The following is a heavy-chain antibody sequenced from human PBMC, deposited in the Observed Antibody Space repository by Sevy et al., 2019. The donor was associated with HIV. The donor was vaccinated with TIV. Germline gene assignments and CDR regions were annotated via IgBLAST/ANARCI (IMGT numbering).Heavy chain of an antibody. CDR1: GDSISGYY. CDR2: IFYSRST. Sequence: SETLSLTCTVSGDSISGYYWNWIRQPPGKGLEWIGYIFYSRSTNYNPSLKSRVTISKDTSKNQFSLKLSSVTAADTALYYCARGAPNYYYAMDVWGQGTTVTVSS. CDR3: ARGAPNYYYAMDV. V-gene: IGHV4-59*01. J-gene: IGHJ6*02.